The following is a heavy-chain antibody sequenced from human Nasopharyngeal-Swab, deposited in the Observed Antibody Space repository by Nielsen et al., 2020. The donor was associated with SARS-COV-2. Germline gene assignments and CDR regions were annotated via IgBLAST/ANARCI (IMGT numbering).Heavy chain of an antibody. J-gene: IGHJ4*02. D-gene: IGHD2-8*01. CDR2: INSYGNYI. CDR1: EFTFSSYI. Sequence: GESLKISCATSEFTFSSYIMNWVRQAPGKGLEWVSSINSYGNYIDYADSVKGRFTISRDNAKNSLYLQMNSLRAEDTALYYCARDGVNYYDYWGQGTLVTVSS. CDR3: ARDGVNYYDY. V-gene: IGHV3-21*01.